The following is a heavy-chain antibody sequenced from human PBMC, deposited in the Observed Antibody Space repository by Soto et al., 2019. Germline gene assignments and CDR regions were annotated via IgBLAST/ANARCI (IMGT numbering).Heavy chain of an antibody. CDR1: GFTFSTYG. D-gene: IGHD3-22*01. CDR2: ISYDGSNK. CDR3: ANLYYYDSSGSRKPIDY. J-gene: IGHJ4*02. Sequence: GGSLRLSCAASGFTFSTYGMHWVRQAPGKGLEWVAVISYDGSNKYYADSVKGRFTISRDNSKNTLYLQMNSLRAEDTAVYYCANLYYYDSSGSRKPIDYWGQGTLVTVSS. V-gene: IGHV3-30*18.